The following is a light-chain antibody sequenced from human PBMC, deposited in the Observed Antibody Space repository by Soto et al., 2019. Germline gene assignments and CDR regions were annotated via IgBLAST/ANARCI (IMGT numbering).Light chain of an antibody. Sequence: EVVLTKSPGTLSLSPGDRASLSCRAGQNLMCYFLAWYQHNPGQAPRLLISAASTRSTGIPDRFSGAGSGTDFPLTISSLQPEDFAFYYCQQHDILPITFGQGTRLEIK. V-gene: IGKV3-20*01. CDR2: AAS. J-gene: IGKJ5*01. CDR1: QNLMCYF. CDR3: QQHDILPIT.